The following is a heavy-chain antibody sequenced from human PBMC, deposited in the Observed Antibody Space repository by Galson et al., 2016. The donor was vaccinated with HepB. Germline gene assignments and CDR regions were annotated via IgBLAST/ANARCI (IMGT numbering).Heavy chain of an antibody. J-gene: IGHJ4*02. V-gene: IGHV3-23*01. Sequence: SLRLSCAASGFTFRSHGMHWVRQVPGKGLEWVGSIRGRGDITYYSGSVEGRFTISRDNANNTVHLQMSGLTAEDTAIYYCSKFEREDSSGYYYGIFDHWGQGSLVAVSS. CDR1: GFTFRSHG. CDR3: SKFEREDSSGYYYGIFDH. CDR2: IRGRGDIT. D-gene: IGHD3-22*01.